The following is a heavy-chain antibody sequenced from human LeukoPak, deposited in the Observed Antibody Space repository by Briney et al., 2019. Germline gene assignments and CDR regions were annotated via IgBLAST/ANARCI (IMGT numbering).Heavy chain of an antibody. V-gene: IGHV1-8*01. Sequence: GASVKVSCKASGYTFTSYDINWVRQATGQGLEWMGWMNPNSGNTGYAQKFQGRVTMTRNTSISTAYMELSSLRSEATAVYYCARGLEWFNWFDPWGQGTLVTVSS. D-gene: IGHD3-3*01. J-gene: IGHJ5*02. CDR1: GYTFTSYD. CDR2: MNPNSGNT. CDR3: ARGLEWFNWFDP.